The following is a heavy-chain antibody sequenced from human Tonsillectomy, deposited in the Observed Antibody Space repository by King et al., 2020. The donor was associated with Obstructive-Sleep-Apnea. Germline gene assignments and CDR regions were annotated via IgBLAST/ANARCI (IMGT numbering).Heavy chain of an antibody. CDR3: ARSPGGYSFDY. CDR2: IYYSGST. J-gene: IGHJ4*02. V-gene: IGHV4-31*03. CDR1: GGSISSGGYY. Sequence: QLQESGPGLVKPSQTLSLTCTVSGGSISSGGYYWTWIRQHPGKCLEWIGYIYYSGSTYYNPSLKSRVTISVDTSKNQFSLKLLNSVTAADTAVFYCARSPGGYSFDYWGQGTLVTVSS. D-gene: IGHD3-22*01.